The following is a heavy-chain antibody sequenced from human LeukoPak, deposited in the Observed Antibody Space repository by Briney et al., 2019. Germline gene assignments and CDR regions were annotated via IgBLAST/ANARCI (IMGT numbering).Heavy chain of an antibody. J-gene: IGHJ6*02. V-gene: IGHV3-7*01. D-gene: IGHD3-3*01. CDR3: ARWSYGMDV. Sequence: PGGSLRLSCAASGFTFGSFWMTWVRQAPGKGLEWVANIKQDESEKYYVDSVKGRFTISRDNAKNSLYLQMNSLRAEDTATYYCARWSYGMDVWGQGTTVTVSS. CDR2: IKQDESEK. CDR1: GFTFGSFW.